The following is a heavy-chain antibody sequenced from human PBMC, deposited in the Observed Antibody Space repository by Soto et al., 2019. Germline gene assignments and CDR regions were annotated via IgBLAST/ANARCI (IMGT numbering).Heavy chain of an antibody. CDR3: AKDVLRFLEWLAFYGMDV. V-gene: IGHV3-30*18. D-gene: IGHD3-3*01. Sequence: SLRLSCAASGFTFSSYGMHWVRQAPGKGLEWVAVISYDGSNKYYADSVKGRFTISRDNSKNTLYLQMNSLRAEDTAVYYCAKDVLRFLEWLAFYGMDVWGQGT. CDR2: ISYDGSNK. J-gene: IGHJ6*02. CDR1: GFTFSSYG.